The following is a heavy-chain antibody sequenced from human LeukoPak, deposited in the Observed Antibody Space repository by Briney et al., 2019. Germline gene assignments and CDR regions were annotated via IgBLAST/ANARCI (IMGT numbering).Heavy chain of an antibody. J-gene: IGHJ4*02. V-gene: IGHV4-39*01. D-gene: IGHD5-18*01. CDR3: ARRTAQSLLFDY. CDR1: GVSISSSRYY. CDR2: IYYTGST. Sequence: SETLSLTCTVSGVSISSSRYYWGWIRQPPGKGLEWIGSIYYTGSTYSNPSLKSRVNISVDTSKNQFSLKLSSVTDADTAVYYCARRTAQSLLFDYWGQGTLVTVSS.